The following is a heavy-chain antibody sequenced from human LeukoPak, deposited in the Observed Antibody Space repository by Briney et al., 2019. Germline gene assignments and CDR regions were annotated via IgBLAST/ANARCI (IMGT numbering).Heavy chain of an antibody. CDR2: IYYSGST. CDR3: ARALDHGVISLYFGVSGMDV. V-gene: IGHV4-39*07. CDR1: GGSISSSSYY. D-gene: IGHD3-16*02. J-gene: IGHJ6*02. Sequence: KPSETLSLTCTVSGGSISSSSYYWGWIRQPPGKGLEWIGSIYYSGSTYYNPSLKSRVTISVDTSKNQFSLKLSSVTAADTAVYYCARALDHGVISLYFGVSGMDVWGQGTTVTVSS.